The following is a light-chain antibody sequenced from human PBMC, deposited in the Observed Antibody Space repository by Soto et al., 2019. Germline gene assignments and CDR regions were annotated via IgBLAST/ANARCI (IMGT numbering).Light chain of an antibody. CDR1: QSVSSSY. CDR2: DAS. V-gene: IGKV3-20*01. Sequence: EIVLTQSPGTLSLSPGERATLSCRASQSVSSSYLAWYQQKPGQAPRLLIHDASSRATGIPDRFSGSGSGTDFTLTITRLEPEDFAVYYCQQYGSSPLYTFGQGTKLEFK. CDR3: QQYGSSPLYT. J-gene: IGKJ2*01.